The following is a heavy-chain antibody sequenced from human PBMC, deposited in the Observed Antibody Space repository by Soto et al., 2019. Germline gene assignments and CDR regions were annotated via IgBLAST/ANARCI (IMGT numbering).Heavy chain of an antibody. V-gene: IGHV3-23*01. CDR2: ISGSGGTT. CDR3: AKSASFWTAYPADL. Sequence: GGSLRLSCEGSGFTLSSHAMSWVRQAPGKGLEWVSAISGSGGTTYYAESVKGRFTVSRDKSNNTLYLQMNSLRAEDTAVYYCAKSASFWTAYPADLWGQGTLVTVS. CDR1: GFTLSSHA. D-gene: IGHD3-3*01. J-gene: IGHJ5*02.